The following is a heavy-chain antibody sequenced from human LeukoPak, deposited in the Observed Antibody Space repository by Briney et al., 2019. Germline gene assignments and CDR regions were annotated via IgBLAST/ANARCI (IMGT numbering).Heavy chain of an antibody. J-gene: IGHJ4*02. Sequence: SGGSLRLSCAASGFTFSSYSMNWVRQAPGKGLEWVSSISSSSSYIYYADSVKGRFTISRDNAKNSLFLQMNSLRADDTAVYFCARGFSGSFEYWGQGTLVTVSS. CDR2: ISSSSSYI. CDR3: ARGFSGSFEY. CDR1: GFTFSSYS. V-gene: IGHV3-21*01. D-gene: IGHD1-26*01.